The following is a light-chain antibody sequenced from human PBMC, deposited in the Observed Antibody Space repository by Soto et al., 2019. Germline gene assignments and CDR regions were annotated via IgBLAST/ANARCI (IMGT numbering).Light chain of an antibody. V-gene: IGKV3-15*01. CDR2: DAS. CDR1: QSVSSN. Sequence: IVLTQSPSTQSLSPGKRATLSCRASQSVSSNLAWYQQKPGQAPRLLIYDASTRATGIPARFSGSGSGTEFTLTISSLQSEDFAVYYCQQYNNWPVTFAQGTRLEI. J-gene: IGKJ5*01. CDR3: QQYNNWPVT.